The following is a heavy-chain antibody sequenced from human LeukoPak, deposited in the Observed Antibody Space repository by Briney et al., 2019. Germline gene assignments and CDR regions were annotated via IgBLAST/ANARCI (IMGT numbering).Heavy chain of an antibody. V-gene: IGHV3-64*01. D-gene: IGHD2-2*01. CDR2: ISSNGGST. J-gene: IGHJ4*02. CDR1: GFTFSSYG. CDR3: ARGGCSSTSCYDY. Sequence: PGGSLRLSCAASGFTFSSYGMHWVRQAPGKGLEYVSAISSNGGSTYYANSVKGRFTISRDNSKNTLYLQMGSLRAEDMAVYYCARGGCSSTSCYDYWGQGTLVTVSS.